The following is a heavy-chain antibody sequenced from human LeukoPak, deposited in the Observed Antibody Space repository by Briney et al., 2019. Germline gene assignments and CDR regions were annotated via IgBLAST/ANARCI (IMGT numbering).Heavy chain of an antibody. CDR1: GYSISSGYY. CDR3: TRGLTITMVRGAMEFDP. D-gene: IGHD3-10*01. Sequence: PSETLSLTCIVSGYSISSGYYWGWIRQPPGEGLEWIGSIYHSGSTYYNPSLKSRVTISVDTSKNQFSLKMSSVTAADTAVYYCTRGLTITMVRGAMEFDPWGQGTLVTVSS. V-gene: IGHV4-38-2*02. J-gene: IGHJ5*02. CDR2: IYHSGST.